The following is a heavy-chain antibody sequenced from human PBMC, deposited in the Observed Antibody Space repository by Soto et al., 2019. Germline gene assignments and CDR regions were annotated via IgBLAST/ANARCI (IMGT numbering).Heavy chain of an antibody. V-gene: IGHV4-39*01. Sequence: SETLSLTCTVSGGSISSSSYYWGWIRQPPGKGLEWIGSIYYSGSTYYNPSLKSRVTISVDTSKNQFSLKLSSVTAADTAVYYCARALVATGRPYFDYWGQGTLVTVSS. CDR3: ARALVATGRPYFDY. J-gene: IGHJ4*02. CDR1: GGSISSSSYY. CDR2: IYYSGST. D-gene: IGHD5-12*01.